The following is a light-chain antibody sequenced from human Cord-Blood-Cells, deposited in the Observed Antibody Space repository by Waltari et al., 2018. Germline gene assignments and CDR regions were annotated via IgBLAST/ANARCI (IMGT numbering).Light chain of an antibody. CDR1: QSVSSSY. Sequence: EIVLPQSPGTLSLSPGERDTPSCRASQSVSSSYLAWYPREPGQAPRLLSYGASSRATGIPDSVSGSGSGTDFTLTISRLEPEDFAVYYGQQYGRSPWTFGQGTKVEIK. CDR3: QQYGRSPWT. V-gene: IGKV3-20*01. J-gene: IGKJ1*01. CDR2: GAS.